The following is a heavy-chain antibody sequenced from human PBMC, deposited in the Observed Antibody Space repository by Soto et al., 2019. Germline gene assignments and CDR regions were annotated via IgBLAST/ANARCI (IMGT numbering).Heavy chain of an antibody. Sequence: PSETLSLTCAVSGGSISSGGYSWSWIRQPPGKGLEWIGYIYHSGSTYYNPSLKSRVTISVDTSKNQFSLKLSSVTAADTAVYYCARDRVLRYFDWLLSDGMDVWGQGTTVTVSS. D-gene: IGHD3-9*01. CDR3: ARDRVLRYFDWLLSDGMDV. CDR1: GGSISSGGYS. V-gene: IGHV4-30-2*01. J-gene: IGHJ6*02. CDR2: IYHSGST.